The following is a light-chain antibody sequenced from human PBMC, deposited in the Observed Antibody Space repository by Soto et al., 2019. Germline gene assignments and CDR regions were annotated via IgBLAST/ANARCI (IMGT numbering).Light chain of an antibody. CDR3: ATWDDRLNGHV. V-gene: IGLV1-47*01. CDR2: RNS. CDR1: SSNIGTNY. J-gene: IGLJ1*01. Sequence: QSVLNQPSSASGTPGQRVTVSCSGSSSNIGTNYVYWYQQLPGTAPTLLIYRNSQRPSGVPDRFSGSKSGTSASLAISGLRSEDEADYYCATWDDRLNGHVFGTGTKVTVL.